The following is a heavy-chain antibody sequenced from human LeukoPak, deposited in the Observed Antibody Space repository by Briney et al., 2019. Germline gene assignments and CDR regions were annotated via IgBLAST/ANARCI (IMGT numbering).Heavy chain of an antibody. CDR1: GFTFSSYA. Sequence: PGGSLRLSCAASGFTFSSYAMSWVRQAPETGLEGVSTISGSGGGTYYADSVRGRFTISRDNAKHSLYLQMNSLRDEDTAVYYCARDKGLPPRYFDYWGQGTLVTVSS. CDR2: ISGSGGGT. V-gene: IGHV3-23*01. J-gene: IGHJ4*02. CDR3: ARDKGLPPRYFDY.